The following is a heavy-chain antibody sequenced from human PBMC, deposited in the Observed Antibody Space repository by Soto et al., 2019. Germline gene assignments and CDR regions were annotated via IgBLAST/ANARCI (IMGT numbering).Heavy chain of an antibody. CDR1: GFTFSSYA. CDR3: AKGKMATFFTFEW. D-gene: IGHD3-3*01. V-gene: IGHV3-23*01. CDR2: MSGSGGST. J-gene: IGHJ4*02. Sequence: EVQLLESGGGLVQPGGSLRLSCAASGFTFSSYAMSWVRQAPGKGLEWVSAMSGSGGSTYYADSEKGRFTISSDNSKNSLYLQMNSLRAEDTAVYYCAKGKMATFFTFEWWGQGTLVTGSS.